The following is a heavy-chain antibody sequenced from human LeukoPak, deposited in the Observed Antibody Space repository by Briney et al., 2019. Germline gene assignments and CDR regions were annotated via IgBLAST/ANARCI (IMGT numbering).Heavy chain of an antibody. V-gene: IGHV3-30*03. Sequence: GGSLRLSCAASGFTSSSYGMHWVRQAPGKGLEWVAVISYDGSNKYYADSVKGRFTISRDNSKNTLYLQMNSLRAEDTAVYYCARNYDFWSGYTIWGQGTLVTVSS. D-gene: IGHD3-3*01. CDR1: GFTSSSYG. CDR2: ISYDGSNK. CDR3: ARNYDFWSGYTI. J-gene: IGHJ4*02.